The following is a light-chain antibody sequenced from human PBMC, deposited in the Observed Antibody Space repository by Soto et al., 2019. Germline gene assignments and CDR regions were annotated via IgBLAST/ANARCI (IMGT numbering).Light chain of an antibody. J-gene: IGKJ4*01. CDR2: DAS. V-gene: IGKV1-5*01. CDR3: QQYNRYSLT. CDR1: QSISSW. Sequence: DIQMTQSPSTLSASVGDGVTITCRASQSISSWSAWYQQKPGKAPKLLIYDASSLESGVPSRFSGSGSDTEFTLTINNLQPDDFATYHCQQYNRYSLTFGGGTRWIS.